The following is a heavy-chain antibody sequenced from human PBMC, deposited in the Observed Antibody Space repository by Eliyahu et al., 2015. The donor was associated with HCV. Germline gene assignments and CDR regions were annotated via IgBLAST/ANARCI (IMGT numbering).Heavy chain of an antibody. Sequence: QVQLVQSGAEVKKPGASVKVSCSTSGYTFTTSAIHWVRQAPGQRLEWMAWINSGNGNTKYSQNFQDRVTITRDTSANTAYMELSSLRSEDTAVYYCATVFSASGSYYVSFEHWGQGTLVTVSS. CDR1: GYTFTTSA. CDR3: ATVFSASGSYYVSFEH. V-gene: IGHV1-3*01. J-gene: IGHJ4*02. D-gene: IGHD3-10*01. CDR2: INSGNGNT.